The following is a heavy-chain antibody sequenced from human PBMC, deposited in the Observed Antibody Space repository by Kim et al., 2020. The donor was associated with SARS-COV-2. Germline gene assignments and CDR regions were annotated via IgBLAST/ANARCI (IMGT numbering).Heavy chain of an antibody. CDR3: ARDRRITMVRGVVNYYYYGMDV. J-gene: IGHJ6*02. Sequence: GGSLRLSCAASGFTFSSYWMSWVRQAPGKGLEWVANIKQDGSEKYYVDSVKGRFTISRDNAKNSLYLQMNSLRAEDTAVYYCARDRRITMVRGVVNYYYYGMDVWGQGTTGTVSS. V-gene: IGHV3-7*01. D-gene: IGHD3-10*01. CDR1: GFTFSSYW. CDR2: IKQDGSEK.